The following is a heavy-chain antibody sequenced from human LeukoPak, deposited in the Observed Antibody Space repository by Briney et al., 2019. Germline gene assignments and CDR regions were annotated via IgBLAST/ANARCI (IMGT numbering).Heavy chain of an antibody. J-gene: IGHJ6*03. CDR1: GGSISSGSYY. Sequence: SETLSLTCTVSGGSISSGSYYWSWIRQPAGKGLEWIGRIYTSGSTNYNPSLKSRVTISVDTSKNQFSLKLSSVTAADTAVYYCAVRQGGYYYYMDAWGKGTTVTISS. CDR2: IYTSGST. CDR3: AVRQGGYYYYMDA. V-gene: IGHV4-61*02.